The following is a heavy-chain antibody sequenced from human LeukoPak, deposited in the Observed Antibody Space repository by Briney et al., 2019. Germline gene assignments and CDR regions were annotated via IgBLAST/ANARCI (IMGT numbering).Heavy chain of an antibody. CDR3: ARDRDWNKYFDY. Sequence: GGSLRLSCAASGFVFSKYGMHWVPQAPGKGLEGVAFIRSDGSETYYADSVRGRFALSRDNSKTTLFLQMNSLRLEDTAVYYCARDRDWNKYFDYWGQGTLVAV. D-gene: IGHD2-21*01. CDR1: GFVFSKYG. J-gene: IGHJ4*02. CDR2: IRSDGSET. V-gene: IGHV3-30*02.